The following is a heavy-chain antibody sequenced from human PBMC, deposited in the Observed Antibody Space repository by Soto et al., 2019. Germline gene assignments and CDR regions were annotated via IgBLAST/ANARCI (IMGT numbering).Heavy chain of an antibody. CDR3: ARTLSAETGYYYYYMDV. Sequence: GGSLRLSCAASGFTVSSNYMSWVRQAPGKGLEWVSVIYSGGSTYYADSVKGRFTISRHNSKNTLYLQMNSLRAEDTAVYYCARTLSAETGYYYYYMDVWGKGTTVTVFS. V-gene: IGHV3-53*04. D-gene: IGHD2-2*01. J-gene: IGHJ6*03. CDR1: GFTVSSNY. CDR2: IYSGGST.